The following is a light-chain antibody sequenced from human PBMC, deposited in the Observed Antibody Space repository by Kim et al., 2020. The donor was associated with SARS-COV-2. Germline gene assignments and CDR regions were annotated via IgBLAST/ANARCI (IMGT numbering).Light chain of an antibody. CDR1: SSNVGGNS. CDR3: ATWDDSLNGWV. V-gene: IGLV1-44*01. CDR2: YNN. J-gene: IGLJ3*02. Sequence: GRRVIIPCSGSSSNVGGNSVSWYQHLPGAAPKLLIYYNNKRPSGVPDRFSGSKSGTSASLAISGLQSDDEADYYCATWDDSLNGWVFGGGTQLTVL.